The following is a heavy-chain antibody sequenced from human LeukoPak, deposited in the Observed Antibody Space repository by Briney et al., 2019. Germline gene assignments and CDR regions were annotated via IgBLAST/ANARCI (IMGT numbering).Heavy chain of an antibody. J-gene: IGHJ4*02. CDR2: IAQDGSEE. CDR1: GFSFCIYW. V-gene: IGHV3-7*01. D-gene: IGHD3-22*01. CDR3: ARADNSGTIFDY. Sequence: GGSLRLSCAASGFSFCIYWMTWVRQAPGKGLEWVANIAQDGSEEYYVDSVKGRFTISRDNAKNSLYLQMNSLRAEDTAVYYCARADNSGTIFDYWGQGTLVGVSP.